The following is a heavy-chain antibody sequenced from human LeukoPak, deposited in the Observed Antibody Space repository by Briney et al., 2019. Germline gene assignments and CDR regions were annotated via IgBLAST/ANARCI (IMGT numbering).Heavy chain of an antibody. CDR1: GYTFTGYY. CDR3: ARVSQEYYDSSGYEN. J-gene: IGHJ4*02. D-gene: IGHD3-22*01. Sequence: ASVKVSCKASGYTFTGYYMHWVRQAPGQGLEWMGWINPNSGGTNYAQKFQGRVTMTRDTSISTAYMELSRLRSDDTAVYYCARVSQEYYDSSGYENWGQGTLVTVSS. CDR2: INPNSGGT. V-gene: IGHV1-2*02.